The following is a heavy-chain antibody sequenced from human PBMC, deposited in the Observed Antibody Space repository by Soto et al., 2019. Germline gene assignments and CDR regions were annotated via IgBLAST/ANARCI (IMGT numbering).Heavy chain of an antibody. V-gene: IGHV4-4*02. CDR3: ARLIYGDYDWFDP. J-gene: IGHJ5*02. CDR2: IHHSGST. CDR1: GGSISSSNW. D-gene: IGHD4-17*01. Sequence: QVQLQESGPGLVKPSGTLSLTCAVSGGSISSSNWWSWVRQPPGKGLEWIGEIHHSGSTNYNPSLKRRVTISVDKSKNQFSLKLSSVTAADTAVYYCARLIYGDYDWFDPWGQGTLVTVSS.